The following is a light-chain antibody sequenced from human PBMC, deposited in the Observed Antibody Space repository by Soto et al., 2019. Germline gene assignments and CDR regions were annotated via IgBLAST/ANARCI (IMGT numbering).Light chain of an antibody. CDR1: ALPKQF. CDR3: QSADSSGTYV. J-gene: IGLJ1*01. CDR2: KDR. Sequence: SYELTQPPSVSVSPGQTARITCSGDALPKQFAYWYQQKPGQAPVLLIYKDRERPSGIPERFSGSRSGTTVTLTISGVQAEDEADYYCQSADSSGTYVFGTGTKLTVL. V-gene: IGLV3-25*03.